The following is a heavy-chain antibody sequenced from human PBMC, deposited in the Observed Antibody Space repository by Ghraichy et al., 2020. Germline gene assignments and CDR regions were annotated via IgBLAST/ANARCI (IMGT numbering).Heavy chain of an antibody. CDR2: IKQDGSEK. CDR1: GFTFTSYW. D-gene: IGHD6-19*01. CDR3: ARVSTGSSGWYPEYFQH. V-gene: IGHV3-7*01. Sequence: GGSLRLSCAASGFTFTSYWMSWVRQAPGKGLEWVANIKQDGSEKYYVDSVKGRFTISRDNAKNSVYLQMNSLRVEDTAVYYCARVSTGSSGWYPEYFQHWGQGTLVTVSS. J-gene: IGHJ1*01.